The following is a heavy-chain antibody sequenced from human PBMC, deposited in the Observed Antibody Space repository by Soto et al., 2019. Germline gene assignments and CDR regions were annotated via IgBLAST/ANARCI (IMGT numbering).Heavy chain of an antibody. CDR1: GFTFSSYS. D-gene: IGHD6-13*01. J-gene: IGHJ3*02. Sequence: GGSRRLSCAASGFTFSSYSMNWVRQAPGKGLEWVSSISSSSSYIYYADSVKGRFTISRDNAKNSLYLQMNSLRAEDTAVYYCAREYSSPNDAFDIWGQGTMVTVSS. CDR3: AREYSSPNDAFDI. V-gene: IGHV3-21*01. CDR2: ISSSSSYI.